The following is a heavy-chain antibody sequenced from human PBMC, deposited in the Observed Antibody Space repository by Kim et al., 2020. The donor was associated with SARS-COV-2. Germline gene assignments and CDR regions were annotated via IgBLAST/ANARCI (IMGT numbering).Heavy chain of an antibody. CDR3: AREVSGDYGSYWFDP. J-gene: IGHJ5*02. CDR2: ISSSSSYT. Sequence: GGSLRLSCAASGFTFSDYYMSWIRQAPGKGLEWVSYISSSSSYTNYADSVKGRFTISRDNAKNSLYLQMNSLRAEDTAVYYCAREVSGDYGSYWFDPWGQGTLVTVSS. CDR1: GFTFSDYY. D-gene: IGHD4-17*01. V-gene: IGHV3-11*05.